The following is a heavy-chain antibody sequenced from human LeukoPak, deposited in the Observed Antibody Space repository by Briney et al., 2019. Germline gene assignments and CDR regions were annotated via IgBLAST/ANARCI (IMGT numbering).Heavy chain of an antibody. Sequence: GGSLRLSCAASGFTFSSYWMSWVRQAPGKGLEWVANIKQDGSEKYYVDSVKGRFTISRDNAKNSLYLQMNRLRAEDTAVYYCAGEGMVRGVITNYYYYMDVWGKGTTVTISS. D-gene: IGHD3-10*01. J-gene: IGHJ6*03. V-gene: IGHV3-7*01. CDR3: AGEGMVRGVITNYYYYMDV. CDR1: GFTFSSYW. CDR2: IKQDGSEK.